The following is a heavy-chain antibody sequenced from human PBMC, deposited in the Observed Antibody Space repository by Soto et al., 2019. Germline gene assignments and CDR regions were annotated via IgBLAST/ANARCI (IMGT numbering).Heavy chain of an antibody. Sequence: ASVKVSCKASGYTFTSYDINWVRQATGQGLEWMGWMNPNSGNTGYAQKFQGRVTMTRNTSISTAYMELSSLRSEDTAVYYCTTDPPLFPPDYYYYGMDVWGQGTKVTVS. CDR2: MNPNSGNT. V-gene: IGHV1-8*01. CDR1: GYTFTSYD. CDR3: TTDPPLFPPDYYYYGMDV. J-gene: IGHJ6*02.